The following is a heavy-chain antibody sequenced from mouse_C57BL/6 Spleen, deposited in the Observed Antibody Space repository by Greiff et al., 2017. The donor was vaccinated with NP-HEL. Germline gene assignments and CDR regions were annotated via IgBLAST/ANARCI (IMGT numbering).Heavy chain of an antibody. Sequence: EVKLMESGGGLVQSGRSLRLSCATSGFTFSDFYMEWVRQAPGKGLEWIAASRNKANDYTTEYSASVKGRFIVSRDTSQSILYLQMNALRAEDTAIYYCARGPYYYGSSYYAMDYWGQGTSVTVSS. V-gene: IGHV7-1*01. J-gene: IGHJ4*01. D-gene: IGHD1-1*01. CDR1: GFTFSDFY. CDR2: SRNKANDYTT. CDR3: ARGPYYYGSSYYAMDY.